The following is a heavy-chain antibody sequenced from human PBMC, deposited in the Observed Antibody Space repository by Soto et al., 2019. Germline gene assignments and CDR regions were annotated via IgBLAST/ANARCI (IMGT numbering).Heavy chain of an antibody. CDR2: IYHSGRT. CDR1: GGSISSSDW. J-gene: IGHJ4*02. D-gene: IGHD1-20*01. V-gene: IGHV4-4*02. CDR3: ARWVEVSLDYFDS. Sequence: SETLSLTSAVSGGSISSSDWWSWVRQNPGKGLEWIRHIYHSGRTYYNPSLKSRVGILVDTSKNQFSLNLNSVTAADTAVYYCARWVEVSLDYFDSWGQGTPVTVSS.